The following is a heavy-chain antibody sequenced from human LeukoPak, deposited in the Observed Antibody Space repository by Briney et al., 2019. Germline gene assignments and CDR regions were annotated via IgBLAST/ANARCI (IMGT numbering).Heavy chain of an antibody. CDR1: GFTVSSNY. V-gene: IGHV3-66*02. CDR2: IYSGGST. Sequence: GGSLRLSCAASGFTVSSNYMSWVRQASGKGLEWVSVIYSGGSTYYADSVKGRFTISRDNSKNTLYLQMNSLRAEDTAVYYCARVLGGNSGPLYYYYYMDVWGKGTTVTVSS. J-gene: IGHJ6*03. CDR3: ARVLGGNSGPLYYYYYMDV. D-gene: IGHD4-23*01.